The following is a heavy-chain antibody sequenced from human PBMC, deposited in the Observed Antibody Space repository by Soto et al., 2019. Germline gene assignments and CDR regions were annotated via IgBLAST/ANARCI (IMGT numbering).Heavy chain of an antibody. Sequence: PSETLSLTCTVSSDSSSSYKWSWIRQTPGKGLEWIGYIDNNGGISYNPPLRSRITITISIDTSTKQVSLRLSSVTAADTAVYYCVRQGFGPLHGLVDVWGQGTTVTAP. CDR2: IDNNGGI. CDR1: SDSSSSYK. J-gene: IGHJ6*02. V-gene: IGHV4-59*08. CDR3: VRQGFGPLHGLVDV. D-gene: IGHD3-10*01.